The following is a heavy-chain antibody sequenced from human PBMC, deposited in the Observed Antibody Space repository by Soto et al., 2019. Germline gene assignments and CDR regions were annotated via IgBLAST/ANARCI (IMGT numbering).Heavy chain of an antibody. V-gene: IGHV1-8*01. CDR2: MDHNRGNT. CDR1: GYTFTSYD. Sequence: QVQLVQSGAEVKKPGASVKVSCKASGYTFTSYDINWVRQATGQGLEWMCWMDHNRGNTGYAQKFQGRVTMTWNTSIHTAYMELSSFRSEDTAVYYCARREIGHNWFDPWGQGTLVTVSS. J-gene: IGHJ5*02. D-gene: IGHD3-16*01. CDR3: ARREIGHNWFDP.